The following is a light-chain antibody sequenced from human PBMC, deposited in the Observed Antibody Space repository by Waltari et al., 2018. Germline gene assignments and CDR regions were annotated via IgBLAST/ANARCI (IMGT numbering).Light chain of an antibody. V-gene: IGKV3-20*01. Sequence: EIAFTQSPGPIAFSPAERATLSCMASQSVNSRYLTWYQQKAGQAPRLLIYGASSRATDIPDRFSGSGSGTDFTLTITRLEPEDFAVYYCQHYDDSPMYPFGQGTKLEIK. CDR2: GAS. J-gene: IGKJ2*01. CDR1: QSVNSRY. CDR3: QHYDDSPMYP.